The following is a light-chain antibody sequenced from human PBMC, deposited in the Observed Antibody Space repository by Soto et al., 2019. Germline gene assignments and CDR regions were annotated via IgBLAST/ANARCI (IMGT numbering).Light chain of an antibody. Sequence: EIVMTQSPDSLSLSPGGRATLSCRAIQSVHSGHLAWYQQKPGQAPRLLIYDASNRATGIPARFSGSGSGTDFTLTISSLEPEDFAVYYCQQRSNWPRGFGQGTRLEIK. CDR1: QSVHSGH. CDR2: DAS. V-gene: IGKV3-11*01. J-gene: IGKJ5*01. CDR3: QQRSNWPRG.